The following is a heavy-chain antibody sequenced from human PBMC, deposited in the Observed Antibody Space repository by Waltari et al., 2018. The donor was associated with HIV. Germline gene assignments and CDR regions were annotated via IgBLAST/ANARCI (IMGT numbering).Heavy chain of an antibody. D-gene: IGHD3-9*01. CDR2: INSEGSTR. CDR1: GFSVSNHW. J-gene: IGHJ4*02. V-gene: IGHV3-74*01. Sequence: VQLVESGGGSIKSGGSLRLSCAASGFSVSNHWMEWVRQGQGKGLVCLGSINSEGSTREYADAVKGRFVISRDNARNTGYLQVNSLRVEDTAVYYCARASHYFEFSTFDGDYYFDLWGRGTRVAVSS. CDR3: ARASHYFEFSTFDGDYYFDL.